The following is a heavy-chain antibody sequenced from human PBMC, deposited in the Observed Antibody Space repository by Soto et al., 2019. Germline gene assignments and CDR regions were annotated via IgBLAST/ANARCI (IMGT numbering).Heavy chain of an antibody. CDR2: ISYSGNT. V-gene: IGHV4-59*01. J-gene: IGHJ4*02. CDR1: GGSISNFY. Sequence: SETLSLTCTVSGGSISNFYWSWIRQPPGKGLAWIGYISYSGNTNYNPSLKSRVSISVDTSKNQLSLNLTSVPAADTAVYYCARAPMVLSRSYFGSWGQGTPVPVSS. CDR3: ARAPMVLSRSYFGS. D-gene: IGHD2-8*01.